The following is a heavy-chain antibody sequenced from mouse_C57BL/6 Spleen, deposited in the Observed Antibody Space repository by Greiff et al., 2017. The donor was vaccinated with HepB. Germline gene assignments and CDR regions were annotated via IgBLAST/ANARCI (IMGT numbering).Heavy chain of an antibody. Sequence: QVQLQQSGAELVKPGASVKISCKASGYAFSSYWMNWVKQRPGKGLEWIGQIYPGDGDTNYNGKFKGKATLTADKSSSTAYMQLSSLTSEDSAVYFCARQPSYRDLDYWGQGTTLTVSS. CDR3: ARQPSYRDLDY. D-gene: IGHD2-10*01. CDR1: GYAFSSYW. CDR2: IYPGDGDT. V-gene: IGHV1-80*01. J-gene: IGHJ2*01.